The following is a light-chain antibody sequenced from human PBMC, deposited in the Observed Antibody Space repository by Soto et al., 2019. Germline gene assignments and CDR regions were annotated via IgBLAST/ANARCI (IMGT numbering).Light chain of an antibody. CDR2: GAS. V-gene: IGKV3-20*01. CDR1: QSVSSSY. Sequence: EIVLPQSPGTLSLSPGERATHSCRASQSVSSSYLAWYQQKPGQAPRLLIYGASSRATGIPDRFSGSGSGTDFTLTISRLEPEDFAVYYCQQYGSSPWTFGQGTKVEIK. J-gene: IGKJ1*01. CDR3: QQYGSSPWT.